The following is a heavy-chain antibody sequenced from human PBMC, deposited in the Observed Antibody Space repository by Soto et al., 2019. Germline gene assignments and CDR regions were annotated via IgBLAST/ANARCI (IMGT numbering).Heavy chain of an antibody. V-gene: IGHV3-74*01. J-gene: IGHJ4*02. D-gene: IGHD2-2*01. CDR2: IDTSGHIT. CDR1: GFVFTNFW. CDR3: ARAQDIVVVPTALYY. Sequence: GESLKISCEASGFVFTNFWMHCVRHVPGKGLVWVARIDTSGHITNYADSVKGRFTISRDNSKNTLYMQMNSVRAEDTAVYYCARAQDIVVVPTALYYWGQGTMLTVAS.